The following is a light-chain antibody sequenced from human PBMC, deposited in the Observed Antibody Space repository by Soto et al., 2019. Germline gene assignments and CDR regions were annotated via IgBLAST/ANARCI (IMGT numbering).Light chain of an antibody. V-gene: IGKV3-20*01. CDR2: GAS. CDR1: QSVGNNF. J-gene: IGKJ2*01. Sequence: EVVLTQSPGTLTLSPGERATLSCRASQSVGNNFLAWYQQKPGQTPRLLIYGASSRATGIPDRFSGSGSGTDFTLTFSRLEPEDFAVYYCQQYGRSPPYTFGQGTKLEIK. CDR3: QQYGRSPPYT.